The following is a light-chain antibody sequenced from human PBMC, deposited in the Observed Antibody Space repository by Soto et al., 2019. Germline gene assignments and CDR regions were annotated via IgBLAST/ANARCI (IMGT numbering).Light chain of an antibody. J-gene: IGLJ1*01. CDR3: QSYDSSLSAPYV. V-gene: IGLV1-40*01. CDR2: DNN. CDR1: SSNIGAHSD. Sequence: QSVLTQPPSVSWAPGQRITISCTGSSSNIGAHSDVYWYQHLPGTAPKLLIYDNNNRPSGVPDRFSGSKSGTSASLAITGLQADDEADYYCQSYDSSLSAPYVFGTGTKVTVL.